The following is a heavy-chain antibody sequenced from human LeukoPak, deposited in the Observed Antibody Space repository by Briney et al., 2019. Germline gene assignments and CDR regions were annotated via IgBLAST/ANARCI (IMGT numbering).Heavy chain of an antibody. CDR2: INHSGST. J-gene: IGHJ5*01. CDR1: GGSFSGYY. V-gene: IGHV4-34*01. Sequence: SETLSLTCAVYGGSFSGYYWSWIRQPPGQGLEWIGEINHSGSTSYNPSLKSRVTISVDTSKNQFSLKLSSVTAADTAVYYCARGYGSGSAYYRKHVWGPPYNWFDSWGQGTLVTVSS. D-gene: IGHD3-10*01. CDR3: ARGYGSGSAYYRKHVWGPPYNWFDS.